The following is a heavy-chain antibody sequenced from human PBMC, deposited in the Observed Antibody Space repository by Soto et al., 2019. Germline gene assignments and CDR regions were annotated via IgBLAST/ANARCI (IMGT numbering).Heavy chain of an antibody. V-gene: IGHV1-18*01. CDR2: ISTYNGDT. J-gene: IGHJ6*02. CDR3: ARGGVAPYYYYGMDV. CDR1: GYSFTRSR. Sequence: ASVKVSCKGSGYSFTRSRISRVRQAPGQGLEWMGWISTYNGDTNYAQTFQGRVTMTTDTSTSTVHMEVRSLRSDDTAVYYCARGGVAPYYYYGMDVWGQGTPVTVSS. D-gene: IGHD5-12*01.